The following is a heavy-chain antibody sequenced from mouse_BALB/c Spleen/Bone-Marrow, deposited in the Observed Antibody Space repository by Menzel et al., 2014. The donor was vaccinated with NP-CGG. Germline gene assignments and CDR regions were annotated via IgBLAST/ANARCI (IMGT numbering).Heavy chain of an antibody. V-gene: IGHV5-6-5*01. CDR3: ARSTMITTGNYFDY. CDR1: GFTFSSYA. Sequence: EVKLVESGGGLVKPRGSLKLSCAASGFTFSSYAMSWVRQTPEKRLELVASINSGDSNYYPDSVKGRFTISRDNARNILYLQMSSLRSEDTAMYYCARSTMITTGNYFDYWGQGTTLTVSS. CDR2: INSGDSN. D-gene: IGHD2-4*01. J-gene: IGHJ2*01.